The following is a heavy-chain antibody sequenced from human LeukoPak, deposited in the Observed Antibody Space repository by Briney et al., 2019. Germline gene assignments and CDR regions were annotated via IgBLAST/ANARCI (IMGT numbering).Heavy chain of an antibody. CDR2: INHSGST. D-gene: IGHD2-15*01. V-gene: IGHV4-34*01. CDR3: ARDSPPAYCSGGSCYFDY. CDR1: GGSFSGYY. J-gene: IGHJ4*02. Sequence: SETLSLTCAVYGGSFSGYYWSWIRQPPGKGLEWIGEINHSGSTNYNPSLKSRVTISVDTSKNQFSLKLSSVTAADTAVYYCARDSPPAYCSGGSCYFDYWGQGTLVTVSS.